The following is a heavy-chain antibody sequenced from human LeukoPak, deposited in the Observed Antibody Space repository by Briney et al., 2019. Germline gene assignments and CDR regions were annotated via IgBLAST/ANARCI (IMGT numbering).Heavy chain of an antibody. CDR2: ISSSGSSI. J-gene: IGHJ4*02. CDR3: AKVISSPANY. CDR1: GFTFSSYE. Sequence: PGGSLRLSCAASGFTFSSYEMNWVRQAPGKGLEWVSYISSSGSSIYYADSVKGRFTISRDNSKNTLYLQMNSLRAEDTAVYYCAKVISSPANYWGQGTLVTVSS. D-gene: IGHD3-10*01. V-gene: IGHV3-48*03.